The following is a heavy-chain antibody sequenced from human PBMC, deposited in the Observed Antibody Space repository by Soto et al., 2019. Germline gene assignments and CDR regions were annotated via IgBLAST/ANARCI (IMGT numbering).Heavy chain of an antibody. Sequence: QVQLQESGPGLVKPSQTLSLTCTVSGGSISSGGYYWSWIRQHPGKGLEWIGYIYYSGSTYYNPSLHSRVTISVDTSKNQFSLKLSSVTAADTAVYYCARAHLRVTIEGYYYYGMDVWGQGTTVTVSS. J-gene: IGHJ6*02. CDR1: GGSISSGGYY. CDR3: ARAHLRVTIEGYYYYGMDV. V-gene: IGHV4-31*03. CDR2: IYYSGST. D-gene: IGHD4-4*01.